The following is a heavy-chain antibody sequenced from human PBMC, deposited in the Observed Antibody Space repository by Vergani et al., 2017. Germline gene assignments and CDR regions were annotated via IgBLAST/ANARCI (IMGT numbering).Heavy chain of an antibody. CDR3: ARDPVYYDFWSGQSDYYYGMDV. CDR1: GGSISSYY. D-gene: IGHD3-3*01. J-gene: IGHJ6*02. CDR2: IYTSGST. Sequence: QVQLQELGPGLVKPSETLSLTCTVSGGSISSYYWSWIRQPAGKGLEWIGRIYTSGSTNYNPSLKSRVTIFVDTSKNPFSLKLSSVTAADTAVYYCARDPVYYDFWSGQSDYYYGMDVWGQGTTVTVSS. V-gene: IGHV4-4*07.